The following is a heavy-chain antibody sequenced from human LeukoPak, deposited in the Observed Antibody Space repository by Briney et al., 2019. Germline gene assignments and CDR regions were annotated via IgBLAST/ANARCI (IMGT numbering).Heavy chain of an antibody. D-gene: IGHD3-10*01. CDR3: AKVKGWYGEGYFDY. CDR2: IYRDGRT. Sequence: GGSLRLSCAASGFAVSSNYMSWVRQAPGKGLEWVSVIYRDGRTYYGDSVKGRFTISRDISKNTLFLQMTSLTAEDTALYYCAKVKGWYGEGYFDYWGRGSLVTVSS. CDR1: GFAVSSNY. V-gene: IGHV3-53*01. J-gene: IGHJ4*02.